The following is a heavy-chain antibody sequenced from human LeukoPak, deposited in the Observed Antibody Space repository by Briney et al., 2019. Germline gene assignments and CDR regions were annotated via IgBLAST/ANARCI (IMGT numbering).Heavy chain of an antibody. CDR1: GGSISTYD. V-gene: IGHV4-59*01. J-gene: IGHJ6*02. CDR2: IYYSGST. CDR3: ARGVDYDNNYFQYGMDV. Sequence: PSETLSLTCTVSGGSISTYDWSWIRQPPGKGLEWIGYIYYSGSTNYNPSLKCRVTISVDTSKNQFSLKLSSVTAADTAVYYCARGVDYDNNYFQYGMDVWGRGTTVTVSS. D-gene: IGHD3-9*01.